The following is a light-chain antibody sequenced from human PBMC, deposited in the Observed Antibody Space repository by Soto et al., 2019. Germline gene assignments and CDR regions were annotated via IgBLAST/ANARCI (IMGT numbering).Light chain of an antibody. CDR3: QQLNTFAVT. V-gene: IGKV1-9*01. Sequence: DIQLTQSPSFLSASVGDRVTITCRASQGISRYLAWYQQTPGKAPKLLIYASSTLQSGVPSRFSGSGSGTEFTLTISSLQPEDFATYYCQQLNTFAVTFGQGTRLDI. CDR1: QGISRY. CDR2: ASS. J-gene: IGKJ5*01.